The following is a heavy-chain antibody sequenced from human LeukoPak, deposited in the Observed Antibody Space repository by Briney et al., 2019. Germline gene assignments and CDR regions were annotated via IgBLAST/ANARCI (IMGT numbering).Heavy chain of an antibody. Sequence: GGSLRLSCVASGFTFGKYWMSWVRQAPGKGLEWVSAISGSGGSTYYADSVKGRFTISRDNSKNTLYLQMNSLRAEDTAVYYCAKEGGYCSSTSCRRRNYYYYGMDVWGQGTTVTVSS. D-gene: IGHD2-2*03. CDR2: ISGSGGST. V-gene: IGHV3-23*01. J-gene: IGHJ6*02. CDR3: AKEGGYCSSTSCRRRNYYYYGMDV. CDR1: GFTFGKYW.